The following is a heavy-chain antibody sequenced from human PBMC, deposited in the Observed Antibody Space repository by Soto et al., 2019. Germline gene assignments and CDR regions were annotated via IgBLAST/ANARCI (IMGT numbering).Heavy chain of an antibody. D-gene: IGHD6-6*01. CDR3: ARFGHLVPPHYYHYGMDV. J-gene: IGHJ6*02. Sequence: GESLKISCKGSGYSFTGYWISWVRQMPGKGLEWMGRIDPSDSYTNYSPSFQGHVTISADKSISTAYLQWSSLKASDTATYFCARFGHLVPPHYYHYGMDVWGQGTTVTVSS. CDR2: IDPSDSYT. V-gene: IGHV5-10-1*01. CDR1: GYSFTGYW.